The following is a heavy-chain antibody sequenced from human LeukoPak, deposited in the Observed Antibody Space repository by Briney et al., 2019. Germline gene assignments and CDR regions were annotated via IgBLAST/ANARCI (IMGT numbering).Heavy chain of an antibody. J-gene: IGHJ4*02. CDR2: IRYDGSNK. Sequence: PGGSLRLSCAASGFTFSSYGMHWVRQAPGKGLEWVAFIRYDGSNKYYADSVKGRFTISRDNSKNTLYLQMNSLRAEDTAVYYCARAGAMTTMLHYWGQGTLVTVSS. CDR3: ARAGAMTTMLHY. V-gene: IGHV3-30*02. CDR1: GFTFSSYG. D-gene: IGHD1-14*01.